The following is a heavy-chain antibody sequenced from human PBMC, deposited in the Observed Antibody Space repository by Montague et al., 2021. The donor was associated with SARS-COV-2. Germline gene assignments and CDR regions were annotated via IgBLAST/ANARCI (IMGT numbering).Heavy chain of an antibody. CDR3: ARLYGSSFDY. J-gene: IGHJ4*02. V-gene: IGHV4-34*01. Sequence: NTKYNPSLKSRVTISVDTSNDQFSLKMNSVTAADTAVYFCARLYGSSFDYWGQGTLVTGSS. D-gene: IGHD4-17*01. CDR2: NT.